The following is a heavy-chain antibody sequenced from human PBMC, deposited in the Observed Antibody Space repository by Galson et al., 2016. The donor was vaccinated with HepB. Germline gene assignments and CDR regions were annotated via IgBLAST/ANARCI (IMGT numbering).Heavy chain of an antibody. D-gene: IGHD1-26*01. CDR2: ISGSGNNT. Sequence: SLRLSCAASKFNFRTFAMTWVRQAPGKGLEWVSVISGSGNNTSYANSVKGRFTISRDNSHNRLFLEMSSLRADDTAIYYCAKLLYPSAGGSPDYYYFYPLVVWGLGPSVTVFS. V-gene: IGHV3-23*01. J-gene: IGHJ6*02. CDR3: AKLLYPSAGGSPDYYYFYPLVV. CDR1: KFNFRTFA.